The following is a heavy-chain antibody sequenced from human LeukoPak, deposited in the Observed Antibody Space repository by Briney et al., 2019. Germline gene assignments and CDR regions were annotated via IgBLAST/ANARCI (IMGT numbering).Heavy chain of an antibody. Sequence: GGSLRLSCAAPGFSVSSNFMSWVRQAPGKGLEWVSVIYSGGTTYNADSVRGRFTISRDNSKNMLYLQMNSLRAEDTAVYYCARDGYGYNYMDVWGKGTTVTVSS. CDR3: ARDGYGYNYMDV. J-gene: IGHJ6*03. CDR2: IYSGGTT. D-gene: IGHD5-12*01. CDR1: GFSVSSNF. V-gene: IGHV3-53*01.